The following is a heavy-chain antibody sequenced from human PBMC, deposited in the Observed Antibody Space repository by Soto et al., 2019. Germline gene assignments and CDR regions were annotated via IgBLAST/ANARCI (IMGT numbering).Heavy chain of an antibody. D-gene: IGHD6-13*01. CDR1: GGSISSNNW. J-gene: IGHJ5*01. V-gene: IGHV4-4*02. CDR2: IYHSGRT. Sequence: PSENLSLTSAVSGGSISSNNWWSWVRQAPGKGLEWIGEIYHSGRTSYNPSLRSRATMSVDKSKNQISLIVTSVTAADTAVYYCALLDNIVAVKCFDFSCQGLLVSLS. CDR3: ALLDNIVAVKCFDF.